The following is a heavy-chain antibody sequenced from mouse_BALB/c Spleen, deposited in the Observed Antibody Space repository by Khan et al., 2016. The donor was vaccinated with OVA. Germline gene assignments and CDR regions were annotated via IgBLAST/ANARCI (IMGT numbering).Heavy chain of an antibody. CDR3: ARSGGNFHWYFDV. CDR1: GFTFSSFG. CDR2: ISSGSSTI. J-gene: IGHJ1*01. V-gene: IGHV5-17*02. Sequence: EVELVESGGGLVQPGGSRKLSCAASGFTFSSFGIHWVRQAPKKGLEWVAYISSGSSTIYYVDTVKDRFTISRDNPKNTLFLQMTSLRSEDTAMYYCARSGGNFHWYFDVWGAGTSVTVSS. D-gene: IGHD2-1*01.